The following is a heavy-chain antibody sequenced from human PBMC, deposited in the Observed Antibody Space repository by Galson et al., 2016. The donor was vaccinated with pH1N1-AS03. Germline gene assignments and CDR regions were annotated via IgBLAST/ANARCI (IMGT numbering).Heavy chain of an antibody. V-gene: IGHV3-74*03. Sequence: SLRLSCAASAFSFSRHWMHWVRQAPGTGLVWVSRVSSDGSRTTYTDSVKGRFSISRDNAQNMLYLELNSLRDEDTALYFCAREGRVSESDGYYRPLDLWGQGAMVVVS. J-gene: IGHJ3*01. D-gene: IGHD3-22*01. CDR1: AFSFSRHW. CDR3: AREGRVSESDGYYRPLDL. CDR2: VSSDGSRT.